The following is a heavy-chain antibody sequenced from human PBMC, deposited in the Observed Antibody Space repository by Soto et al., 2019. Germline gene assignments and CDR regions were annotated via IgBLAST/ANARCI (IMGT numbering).Heavy chain of an antibody. J-gene: IGHJ2*01. CDR2: ISASGSA. CDR1: GGSISSHY. D-gene: IGHD1-1*01. CDR3: ARVWRRGWHFDL. V-gene: IGHV4-59*11. Sequence: QVQLQESGPGLVKPSETLSLNCTVSGGSISSHYWSWIRQPPGNGLEWIGYISASGSATYSPSLKSRLTISVGASTNLASLNLRSVTAADTAVYYCARVWRRGWHFDLWGRGTLATVSS.